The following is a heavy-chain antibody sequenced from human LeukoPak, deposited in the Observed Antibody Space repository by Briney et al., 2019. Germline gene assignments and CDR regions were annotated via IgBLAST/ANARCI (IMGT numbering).Heavy chain of an antibody. CDR3: ARHRACTSCYNVDY. J-gene: IGHJ4*02. CDR1: GGSISSSTYY. Sequence: SETLSLTCTVSGGSISSSTYYWGWVRQPPGKGLEWIGSIYYSGSTYYNPSLKSRVTISVDTSKNQFSLRLSSVTAADAAVYYCARHRACTSCYNVDYWGQGTLVTVSS. CDR2: IYYSGST. V-gene: IGHV4-39*01. D-gene: IGHD2-2*02.